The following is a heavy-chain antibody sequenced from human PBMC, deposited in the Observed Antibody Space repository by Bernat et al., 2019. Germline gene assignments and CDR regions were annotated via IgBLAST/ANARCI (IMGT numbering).Heavy chain of an antibody. CDR1: GGSISSSSYY. CDR2: IYYSGT. V-gene: IGHV4-39*01. CDR3: ARLTGGRPFDI. Sequence: QLQLQELGPGLVKSSETLSLTCTVSGGSISSSSYYWGWIRQPPGKGLEWIGSIYYSGTYYNPSLKSRVTISVDTSKNQFSVKLRSVTAADTAVYYCARLTGGRPFDIWGQGTMVTVSS. D-gene: IGHD2-15*01. J-gene: IGHJ3*02.